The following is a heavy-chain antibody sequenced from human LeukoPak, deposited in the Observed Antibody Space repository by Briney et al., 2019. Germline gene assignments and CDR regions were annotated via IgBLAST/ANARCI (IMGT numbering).Heavy chain of an antibody. CDR3: ALYSSSWGAFDI. V-gene: IGHV1-18*01. D-gene: IGHD6-13*01. Sequence: ASVKVSCKASGYTFTSYGISWVRQAPGQGLEWMGWISAYNGNTNYAQKLQGRVTMTTDTSTSTAYMELRSLRSDDTAVYYCALYSSSWGAFDIWGQGTMVTVSS. J-gene: IGHJ3*02. CDR2: ISAYNGNT. CDR1: GYTFTSYG.